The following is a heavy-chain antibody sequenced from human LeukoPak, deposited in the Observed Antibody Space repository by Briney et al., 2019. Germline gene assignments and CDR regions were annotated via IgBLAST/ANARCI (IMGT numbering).Heavy chain of an antibody. Sequence: ASVKVSCKASGYTFTSYDINWVRQATGQGLEWMGWMNPNSGNTGYAQKFQGRVTMTRNTSISTAYMELSSLRSEDTTVYYCARGQSRVRKYYFDYWGQGTLVTVSS. CDR1: GYTFTSYD. V-gene: IGHV1-8*01. CDR3: ARGQSRVRKYYFDY. D-gene: IGHD2-21*01. CDR2: MNPNSGNT. J-gene: IGHJ4*02.